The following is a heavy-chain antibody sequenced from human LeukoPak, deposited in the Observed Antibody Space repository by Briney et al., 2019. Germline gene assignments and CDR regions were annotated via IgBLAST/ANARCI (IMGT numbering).Heavy chain of an antibody. Sequence: ASVKVSCKASGGIFRNYAISWVRQAPGQGLEWMGIINPSGGSTSYAQKFQGRVTMTRDTSTSTVYMELSSLRSEDTAVYYCTKPLNDAFDIWGQGTMVTVSS. CDR1: GGIFRNYA. CDR3: TKPLNDAFDI. J-gene: IGHJ3*02. V-gene: IGHV1-46*01. D-gene: IGHD4/OR15-4a*01. CDR2: INPSGGST.